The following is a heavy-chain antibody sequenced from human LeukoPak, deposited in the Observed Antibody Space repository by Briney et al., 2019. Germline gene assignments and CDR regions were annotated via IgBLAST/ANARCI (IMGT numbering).Heavy chain of an antibody. CDR2: IYTSGST. D-gene: IGHD6-13*01. J-gene: IGHJ4*02. V-gene: IGHV4-61*02. CDR3: ARGGNNWYLY. Sequence: PSETLSLTCTVSGGSISSGSYYWSWIRQPAGKGLEWIGRIYTSGSTNYNPSLKSRVTISVDTSKNQFSLKLSSVTAADTAVYYCARGGNNWYLYWGQGTLVTVSS. CDR1: GGSISSGSYY.